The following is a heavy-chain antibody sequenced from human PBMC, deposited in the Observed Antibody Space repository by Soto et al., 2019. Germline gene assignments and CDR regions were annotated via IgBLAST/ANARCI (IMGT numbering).Heavy chain of an antibody. CDR1: GFTFSTYC. J-gene: IGHJ4*02. CDR3: VRGTTAWRGMDY. CDR2: TCRYGREL. D-gene: IGHD1-1*01. Sequence: AGSLRLSCAASGFTFSTYCMHWVRHTPGTGLVWVSRTCRYGRELYYADSVKGRFTISRDDAKNTLYLQMDSLRVEDTGIYYCVRGTTAWRGMDYWGQGALVTVSS. V-gene: IGHV3-74*01.